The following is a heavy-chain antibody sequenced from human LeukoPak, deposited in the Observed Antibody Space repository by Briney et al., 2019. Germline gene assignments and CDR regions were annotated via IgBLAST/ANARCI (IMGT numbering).Heavy chain of an antibody. Sequence: SVSLSCKASGYTFSNYYMQWARHARGKGLEWMSWINPNTGDTNYEQQLQGRVTMTRDTSISTAYMELTSLRYDDTAVYYCARSDGTLDYVWGSSRVKKNWSDTWGQGTLVAVSS. D-gene: IGHD3-16*02. V-gene: IGHV1-2*02. CDR3: ARSDGTLDYVWGSSRVKKNWSDT. CDR2: INPNTGDT. CDR1: GYTFSNYY. J-gene: IGHJ5*02.